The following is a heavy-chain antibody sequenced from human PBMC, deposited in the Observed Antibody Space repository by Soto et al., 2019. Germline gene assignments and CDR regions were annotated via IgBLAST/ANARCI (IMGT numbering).Heavy chain of an antibody. CDR2: IYYSGST. CDR1: GGSISSGDYY. V-gene: IGHV4-30-4*01. CDR3: ARALYSGWESWFDP. J-gene: IGHJ5*02. D-gene: IGHD5-12*01. Sequence: PSETLSLTCTVSGGSISSGDYYWSWIRQPPGKGLEWIGYIYYSGSTYYNPSLKSRVTISVDTSKNQFSLKLSSVTAADTAVYYCARALYSGWESWFDPWGQGTLVTVSS.